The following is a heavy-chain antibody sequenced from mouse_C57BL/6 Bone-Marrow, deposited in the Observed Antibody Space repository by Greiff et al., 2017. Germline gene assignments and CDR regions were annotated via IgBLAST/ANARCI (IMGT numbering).Heavy chain of an antibody. CDR3: ARQSGLHFDY. CDR1: GFTFSDYY. J-gene: IGHJ2*01. CDR2: ISNGGGST. Sequence: DVQLVESGGGLVQPGGSLKLSCAASGFTFSDYYMYWVRQTPEKRLEWVAYISNGGGSTYYPDTVKGRFTISRDNAKNTLYLQMSRLKSEDTAMYYCARQSGLHFDYWGQGTTLTVSS. V-gene: IGHV5-12*01. D-gene: IGHD3-1*01.